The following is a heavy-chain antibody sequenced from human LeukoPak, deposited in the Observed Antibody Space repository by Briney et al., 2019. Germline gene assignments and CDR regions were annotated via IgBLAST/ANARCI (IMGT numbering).Heavy chain of an antibody. CDR3: AKELDCPSDCLFFHS. CDR2: INRRGHT. V-gene: IGHV3-43*01. J-gene: IGHJ4*02. D-gene: IGHD2-21*02. Sequence: LAGGSLRLSCAASGFTFDRFTIHWVRQTPGKGLEWVSLINRRGHTFYADSVKGRFSISRDNSRNSVFLQMNSLRPGDSALYYCAKELDCPSDCLFFHSWGQGTLVTVSS. CDR1: GFTFDRFT.